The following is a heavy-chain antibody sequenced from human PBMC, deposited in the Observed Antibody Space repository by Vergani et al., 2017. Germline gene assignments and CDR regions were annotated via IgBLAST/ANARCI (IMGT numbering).Heavy chain of an antibody. V-gene: IGHV3-9*01. CDR2: ISWNSNSI. CDR3: EKXLGTSSGGGWFDP. D-gene: IGHD6-6*01. CDR1: GFTFSSYA. J-gene: IGHJ5*02. Sequence: EVQLLESGGGLVQPGGSLRLSCAASGFTFSSYAMSWVRQAPGKGLEWVSGISWNSNSIGYADSVKGRFTISRDNAKNSLYLQMNSLRAEDTALYYCEKXLGTSSGGGWFDPWGQGTLVTVSS.